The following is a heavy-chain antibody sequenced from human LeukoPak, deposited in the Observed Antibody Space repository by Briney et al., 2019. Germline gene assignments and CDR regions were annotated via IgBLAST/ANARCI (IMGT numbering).Heavy chain of an antibody. CDR2: ISGSGGST. D-gene: IGHD3-22*01. CDR1: GLKFDNYG. CDR3: AKPLDSSGYYYVNYFDY. J-gene: IGHJ4*02. V-gene: IGHV3-23*01. Sequence: GGSLRLSCAASGLKFDNYGMSWVRQVPGKGLEWVSAISGSGGSTYYADSVKGRFTISRDNSKNTLYLQMNSLRAEDTAVYYCAKPLDSSGYYYVNYFDYWGQGTLVTVSS.